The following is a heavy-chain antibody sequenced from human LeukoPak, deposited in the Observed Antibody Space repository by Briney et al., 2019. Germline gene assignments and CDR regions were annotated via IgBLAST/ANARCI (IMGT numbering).Heavy chain of an antibody. CDR2: ISNNGGST. CDR3: ASLARYCSGGSCYRKIDY. V-gene: IGHV3-64*01. Sequence: GGSLRLSCAASGSTFSSYGIHWVRQAPGKGLEYVSAISNNGGSTYYAISVKGRFTISRDNSKSTVYLQMGSLRAEDTAVYYCASLARYCSGGSCYRKIDYWGQGTLVTVSS. D-gene: IGHD2-15*01. CDR1: GSTFSSYG. J-gene: IGHJ4*02.